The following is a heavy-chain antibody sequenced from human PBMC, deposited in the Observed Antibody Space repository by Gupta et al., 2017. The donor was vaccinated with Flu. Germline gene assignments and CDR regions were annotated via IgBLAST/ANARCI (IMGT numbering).Heavy chain of an antibody. D-gene: IGHD2-15*01. Sequence: QVQLVQSGAEVKKPGASVKVSCKVSGYTLTHLSMHWVRQAPGKGLEWMGGFDPEDGETIYAQKFQGRVTMTEDTSTDTAYMELSSLRSEDTAVYYCATDSSLHTGYCSGGSCQDAFDIWGQGTMVTVSS. CDR2: FDPEDGET. V-gene: IGHV1-24*01. J-gene: IGHJ3*02. CDR3: ATDSSLHTGYCSGGSCQDAFDI. CDR1: GYTLTHLS.